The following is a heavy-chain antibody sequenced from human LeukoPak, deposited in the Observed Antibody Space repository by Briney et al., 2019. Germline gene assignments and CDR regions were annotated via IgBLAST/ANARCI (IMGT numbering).Heavy chain of an antibody. CDR3: AKGRGLIIPLDY. Sequence: PGGSLRLSCAVSGFTFSSYVMSWVRQAPGKGQEWVSGISGSGSTTYYADSVKGRFTISRDNSKNTLYLQMNSLRAEDTAVYYCAKGRGLIIPLDYWGQGTLVTVSS. V-gene: IGHV3-23*01. D-gene: IGHD3-10*01. CDR2: ISGSGSTT. CDR1: GFTFSSYV. J-gene: IGHJ4*02.